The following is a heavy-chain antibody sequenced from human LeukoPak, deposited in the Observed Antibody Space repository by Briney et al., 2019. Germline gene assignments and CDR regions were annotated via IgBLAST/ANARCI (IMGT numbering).Heavy chain of an antibody. CDR3: AKFASASCCQSAFDI. Sequence: GGSLRLSCAASGVTFSSYWMHWVRQAPGKGLVWVSRISDGSSTSYADSVKGRFTISRDNAKNTLYLQMNSLRAEDTAVYYCAKFASASCCQSAFDIWGQGTMVTVSS. CDR1: GVTFSSYW. D-gene: IGHD2-2*01. J-gene: IGHJ3*02. V-gene: IGHV3-74*01. CDR2: ISDGSST.